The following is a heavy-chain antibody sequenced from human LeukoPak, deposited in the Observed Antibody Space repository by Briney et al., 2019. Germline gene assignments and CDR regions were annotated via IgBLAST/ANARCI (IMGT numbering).Heavy chain of an antibody. CDR2: INPNSGGT. CDR1: GYTFTGYY. J-gene: IGHJ5*02. V-gene: IGHV1-2*02. CDR3: ARGEDSSSWYHQDWFDP. D-gene: IGHD6-13*01. Sequence: ASVKVSCKASGYTFTGYYMHWVRRAPGQGLEWMGWINPNSGGTNYAQKFQGRVTMTRDTSISTAYMELSRLRSDDTAVYYCARGEDSSSWYHQDWFDPWGQGTLVTVSS.